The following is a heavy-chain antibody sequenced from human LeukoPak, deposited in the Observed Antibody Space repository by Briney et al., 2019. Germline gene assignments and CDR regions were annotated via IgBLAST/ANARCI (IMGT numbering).Heavy chain of an antibody. CDR1: GFTFSSYE. CDR3: ARAGGFIMLRERRIDYYYMDV. D-gene: IGHD3-10*01. J-gene: IGHJ6*03. Sequence: SGGSLRLSCAASGFTFSSYEMNWVRQAPGKGLEWVSYISSSSSTIYYADSVKGRFTMSRDNAENSLYLQMNSLRAEDTAVYYCARAGGFIMLRERRIDYYYMDVWGKGTTVTVSS. V-gene: IGHV3-48*01. CDR2: ISSSSSTI.